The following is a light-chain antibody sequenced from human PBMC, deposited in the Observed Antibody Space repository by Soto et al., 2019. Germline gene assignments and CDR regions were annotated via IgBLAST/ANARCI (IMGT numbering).Light chain of an antibody. CDR1: QSVSSSY. Sequence: EMVLTQSPGTLSLSPGERATLSCRASQSVSSSYLAWYQQKPGQAPRLLIYGASSRATGIPDRFSGSGSMTDFTLTITRLEPEDFAVYYCQQYGSSPATFGQGTKV. CDR3: QQYGSSPAT. J-gene: IGKJ1*01. CDR2: GAS. V-gene: IGKV3-20*01.